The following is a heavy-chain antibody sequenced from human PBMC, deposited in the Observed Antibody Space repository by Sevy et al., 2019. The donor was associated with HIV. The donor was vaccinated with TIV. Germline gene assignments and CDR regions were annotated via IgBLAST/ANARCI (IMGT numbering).Heavy chain of an antibody. V-gene: IGHV3-7*01. Sequence: GGSLRLSCVASGFTFSNSWMNWVRQAPGKGLEWVANINPGGTEEFYVDSVKGRFIISRDNAKNSLFLQMNSLRPEDTAVYYCTRVSRGTDDDYWDQGTLVTVSS. J-gene: IGHJ4*02. CDR1: GFTFSNSW. D-gene: IGHD2-2*01. CDR3: TRVSRGTDDDY. CDR2: INPGGTEE.